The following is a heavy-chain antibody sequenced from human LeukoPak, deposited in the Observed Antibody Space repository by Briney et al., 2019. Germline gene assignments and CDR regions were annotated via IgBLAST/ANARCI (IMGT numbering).Heavy chain of an antibody. D-gene: IGHD2-21*02. V-gene: IGHV1-2*02. Sequence: ASVKVSCKASGYTFTGYYMHWVRQAPGQGLEWMGWINPNSGDTNYAQKFQGRVTMTRDMSISTAYMELSRLRSDDTAVYYCASIVVVTARYAFDIWGQGTMVTVSS. CDR1: GYTFTGYY. J-gene: IGHJ3*02. CDR2: INPNSGDT. CDR3: ASIVVVTARYAFDI.